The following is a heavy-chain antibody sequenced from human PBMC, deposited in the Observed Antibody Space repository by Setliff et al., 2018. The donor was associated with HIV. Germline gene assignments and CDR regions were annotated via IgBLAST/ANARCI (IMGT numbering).Heavy chain of an antibody. CDR2: IYTSGST. Sequence: PSETLSLTCTVSGGSITSSYWSWIRQPAGKGLEWIGRIYTSGSTNYSPSLKSRVTVSADTSKNQFSLKLTSVTAADTAVYYCARGDPFTDFDSWGQGTLVTVSS. CDR3: ARGDPFTDFDS. D-gene: IGHD3-16*01. J-gene: IGHJ4*02. CDR1: GGSITSSY. V-gene: IGHV4-4*07.